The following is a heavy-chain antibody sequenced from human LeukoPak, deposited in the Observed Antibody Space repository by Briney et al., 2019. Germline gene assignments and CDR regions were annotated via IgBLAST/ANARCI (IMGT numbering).Heavy chain of an antibody. CDR3: ARDSSLWFGPADV. D-gene: IGHD3-10*01. Sequence: PGGSLRLSCAASGFTFSSHTMNWVRQAPGKGLEWVAVIWYDGSNKYYADSVKGRFTISRDNSKNTLYLQMNSLRAEDTAVYYCARDSSLWFGPADVWGQGTTVTVSS. CDR2: IWYDGSNK. CDR1: GFTFSSHT. J-gene: IGHJ6*02. V-gene: IGHV3-33*08.